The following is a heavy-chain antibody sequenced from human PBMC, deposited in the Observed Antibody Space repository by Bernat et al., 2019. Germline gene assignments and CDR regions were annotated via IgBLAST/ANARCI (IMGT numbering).Heavy chain of an antibody. V-gene: IGHV1-18*01. Sequence: QVQLVQSGAEVEKPGASVKVSCKASGYTFTSYGISWVRQAPGQGLEWMGWISAYNGNTNYAQKLQGRVTMTTDTSTSTAYMELRSLRSDDPAVYYCARDSRYSSASDDAFDIWGQGTMVIVSS. J-gene: IGHJ3*02. CDR2: ISAYNGNT. CDR3: ARDSRYSSASDDAFDI. D-gene: IGHD6-6*01. CDR1: GYTFTSYG.